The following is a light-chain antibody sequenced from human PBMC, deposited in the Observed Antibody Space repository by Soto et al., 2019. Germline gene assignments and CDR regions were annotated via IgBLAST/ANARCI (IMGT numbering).Light chain of an antibody. V-gene: IGLV2-11*01. CDR3: YPYAGSFYV. CDR2: DVS. Sequence: QSVLAQPRSVSGSPGQSVTISCTGTSSDVGGYDYVSWYQQHPDKAPKLMIYDVSKRPSGVPDRFSGSKSGNTASLTISGLQAEDEADYFCYPYAGSFYVFGTGTKVTV. J-gene: IGLJ1*01. CDR1: SSDVGGYDY.